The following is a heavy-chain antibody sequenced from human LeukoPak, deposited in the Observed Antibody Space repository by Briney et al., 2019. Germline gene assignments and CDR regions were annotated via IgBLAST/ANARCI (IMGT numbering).Heavy chain of an antibody. Sequence: GESLQISCQGSGYSFISYWIGWVRQMPGKGLEWMGIIYPGDSDTRYSPSFQGQVTISADKSINTAYLQWSSLKASDTAMYYCARHRGWFGELLDWGQGTLVTVSS. J-gene: IGHJ4*02. CDR2: IYPGDSDT. CDR1: GYSFISYW. V-gene: IGHV5-51*01. CDR3: ARHRGWFGELLD. D-gene: IGHD3-10*01.